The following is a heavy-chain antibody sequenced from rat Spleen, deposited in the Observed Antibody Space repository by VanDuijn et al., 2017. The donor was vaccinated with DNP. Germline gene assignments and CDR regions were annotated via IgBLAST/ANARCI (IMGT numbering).Heavy chain of an antibody. J-gene: IGHJ2*01. V-gene: IGHV5-31*01. Sequence: EVQLVESGGGPVQPGRSLKLSCVASGFTFNIYWMTWIRQAPGKGLEWVASIPNSGETTYYSGSVKGRFTISRDNAKSTLYLQMDSLRSEDTATYYCARHVKGFDYWGQGVMVTVSS. CDR1: GFTFNIYW. CDR3: ARHVKGFDY. D-gene: IGHD1-11*01. CDR2: IPNSGETT.